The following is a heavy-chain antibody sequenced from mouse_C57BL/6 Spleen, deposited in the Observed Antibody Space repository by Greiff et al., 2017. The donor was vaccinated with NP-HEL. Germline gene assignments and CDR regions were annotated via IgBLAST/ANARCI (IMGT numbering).Heavy chain of an antibody. Sequence: QVQLQQPGAELVRPGTSVKLSCKASGYTFTSYWMHWVKQRPGQGLEWIGVIDPSDSYTTYNQKFKGKATLTVDTSSSTAYMQLSSLTSEDSAVYYCARRDDGYHWYFDVWGTGTTVTVSS. CDR3: ARRDDGYHWYFDV. CDR1: GYTFTSYW. J-gene: IGHJ1*03. CDR2: IDPSDSYT. V-gene: IGHV1-59*01. D-gene: IGHD2-3*01.